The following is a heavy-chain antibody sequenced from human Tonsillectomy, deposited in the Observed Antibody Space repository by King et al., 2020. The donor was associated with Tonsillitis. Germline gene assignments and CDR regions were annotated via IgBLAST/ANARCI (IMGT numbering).Heavy chain of an antibody. V-gene: IGHV3-73*02. J-gene: IGHJ3*02. D-gene: IGHD5-12*01. Sequence: VQLVESGGGLDQPGGSLKLSCAASGLTFSDSAIHWVRQASGKGLEWVGRIRNKANSYTTAYAASVKGRFTISRDDSKNTAYLQMNSLETEDTALYYCTRPSGGYRSDAFNIWGQGTLVTVSS. CDR3: TRPSGGYRSDAFNI. CDR2: IRNKANSYTT. CDR1: GLTFSDSA.